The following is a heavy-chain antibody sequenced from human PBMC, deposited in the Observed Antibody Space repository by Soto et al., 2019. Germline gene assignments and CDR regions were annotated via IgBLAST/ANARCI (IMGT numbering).Heavy chain of an antibody. D-gene: IGHD3-16*01. Sequence: QVQLVQSGAEVKKPGASVKVSCEASGYTFTSYGISWVRQAPGQGLEWMGWISADNGNTNYAQKLQGRVTMTTDTSKCPAYMELRSLRSDDTSVYYCARDFMAFGGVTRGVIAYWGQGTLGTVSS. V-gene: IGHV1-18*01. CDR2: ISADNGNT. J-gene: IGHJ4*02. CDR1: GYTFTSYG. CDR3: ARDFMAFGGVTRGVIAY.